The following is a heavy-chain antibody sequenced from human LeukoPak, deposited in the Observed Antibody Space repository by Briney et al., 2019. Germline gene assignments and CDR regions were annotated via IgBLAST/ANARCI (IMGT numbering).Heavy chain of an antibody. CDR2: FSRSGRKI. CDR3: ARESVRYCSGGTCYSRRAFDY. J-gene: IGHJ4*02. D-gene: IGHD2-15*01. Sequence: AGGPLSFSWVAPGFTFSSFEMTWVGQVQGKGLEWVYSFSRSGRKIYYADSVRGRFTISRDNAKNSLYLQMNSLRAEDTAVYYCARESVRYCSGGTCYSRRAFDYWGQGTLVTVSS. V-gene: IGHV3-48*03. CDR1: GFTFSSFE.